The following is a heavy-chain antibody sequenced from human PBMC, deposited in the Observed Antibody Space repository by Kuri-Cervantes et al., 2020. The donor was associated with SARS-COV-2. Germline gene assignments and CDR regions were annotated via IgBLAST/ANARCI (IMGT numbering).Heavy chain of an antibody. CDR3: AKRSMTTANWFDP. J-gene: IGHJ5*02. D-gene: IGHD2-21*02. CDR2: IKQDGSEK. V-gene: IGHV3-7*03. CDR1: GFTFSSYW. Sequence: GESLKISCAASGFTFSSYWMSWVRQAPGKGLEWVANIKQDGSEKYYVDSVKGRFTISRDNAKNSLYLQMNSLRAEDTAVYYCAKRSMTTANWFDPWGQGTLVTVSS.